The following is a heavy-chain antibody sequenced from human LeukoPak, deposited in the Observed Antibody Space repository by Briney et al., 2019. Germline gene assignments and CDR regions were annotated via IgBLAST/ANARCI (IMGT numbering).Heavy chain of an antibody. CDR2: IHYNGRT. CDR1: GGSISRHF. V-gene: IGHV4-59*11. D-gene: IGHD3-22*01. Sequence: SETLSLTCIVSGGSISRHFWSWIRQPPGRGLEWIAFIHYNGRTKYNPSLQSRVTISRDTSDNNFSLKLTSVTAADTAVYYCARLLDNGSRGDPDTFDIWGQGTVVTVSS. J-gene: IGHJ3*02. CDR3: ARLLDNGSRGDPDTFDI.